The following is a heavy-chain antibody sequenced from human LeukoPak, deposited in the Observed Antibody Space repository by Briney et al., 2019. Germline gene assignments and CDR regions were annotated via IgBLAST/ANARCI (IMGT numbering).Heavy chain of an antibody. J-gene: IGHJ4*02. D-gene: IGHD2-2*01. CDR2: IYYSGST. CDR3: ARGRYCGSTSCPPGPY. CDR1: GGSISSYY. Sequence: SETLSLTCTVSGGSISSYYWSWIRQPPGKGLEWIGYIYYSGSTNYNPSLKSRVTISVDTSKNQFSLKLSSVTAADTAVYYCARGRYCGSTSCPPGPYWGQGTLVTVSS. V-gene: IGHV4-59*01.